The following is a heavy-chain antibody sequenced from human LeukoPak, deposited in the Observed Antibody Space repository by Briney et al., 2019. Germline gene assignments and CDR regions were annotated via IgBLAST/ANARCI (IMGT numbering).Heavy chain of an antibody. V-gene: IGHV4-59*08. D-gene: IGHD6-19*01. J-gene: IGHJ6*02. CDR1: GGSISSYY. Sequence: PSETLSLTCTVSGGSISSYYWSWIRQPPGKGLEWIGYIYYSGSTNYNPSLKSRVTISVDTSKNQFSLKLSSVTAADTAVYYCARIPFGYSSGWYYGMDVWGQGTTVTVSS. CDR3: ARIPFGYSSGWYYGMDV. CDR2: IYYSGST.